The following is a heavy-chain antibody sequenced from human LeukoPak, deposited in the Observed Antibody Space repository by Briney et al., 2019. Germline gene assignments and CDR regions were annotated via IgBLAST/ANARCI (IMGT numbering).Heavy chain of an antibody. Sequence: GGSLRLSCEASGFTFDEYAMHWVRKAPGQGLGLVSGISWNSGSIGYADSVKGRVSSSRDNAHNYLYVQMNSLRVEAMALYYCTTLGEAAVRIADSLHIWGQGTMVIVSS. J-gene: IGHJ3*02. CDR2: ISWNSGSI. CDR3: TTLGEAAVRIADSLHI. V-gene: IGHV3-9*03. CDR1: GFTFDEYA. D-gene: IGHD3-10*01.